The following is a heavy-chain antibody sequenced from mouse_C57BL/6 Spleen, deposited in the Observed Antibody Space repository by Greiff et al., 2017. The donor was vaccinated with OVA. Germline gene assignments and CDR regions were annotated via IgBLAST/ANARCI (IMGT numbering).Heavy chain of an antibody. J-gene: IGHJ1*03. V-gene: IGHV5-17*01. CDR3: AREGSNYFWYFDV. Sequence: EVKLMESGGGLVKPGGSLKLSCAASGFTFSDYGMHWVRQAPEKGLEWVAYISSGSSTIYYADTVKGRFTISRDNAKNTLFLQMTGLRSEDTAMYYCAREGSNYFWYFDVWGTGTTVTVSS. CDR2: ISSGSSTI. CDR1: GFTFSDYG. D-gene: IGHD2-5*01.